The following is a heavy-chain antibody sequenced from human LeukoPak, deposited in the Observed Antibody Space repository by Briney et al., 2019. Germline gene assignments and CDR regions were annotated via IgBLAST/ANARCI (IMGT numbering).Heavy chain of an antibody. CDR2: IDHSGST. CDR3: ARDSGYSGWFDP. CDR1: GGSISSYY. D-gene: IGHD2-15*01. J-gene: IGHJ5*02. Sequence: SETLSLTCTVSGGSISSYYWNWIRQPPGKGLEWIGHIDHSGSTHYNSSLKSRVTISVDRSKNQFSLKLSSVTAADTAVYYCARDSGYSGWFDPWGQGTLVTVSS. V-gene: IGHV4-59*12.